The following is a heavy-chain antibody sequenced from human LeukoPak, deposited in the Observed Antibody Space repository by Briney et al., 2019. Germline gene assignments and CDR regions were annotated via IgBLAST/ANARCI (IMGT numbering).Heavy chain of an antibody. V-gene: IGHV3-30*02. CDR3: ARDRVDTAMVYFDY. Sequence: PGGSLRLSCAASGFTFSGYGMHWVRQAPGKGLEWVAFIQYDGSNKYYADSVKGRFTVSRDNSKNTLYLQMNSLRAEDTAMYYCARDRVDTAMVYFDYWGQGTLVTVSS. J-gene: IGHJ4*02. CDR2: IQYDGSNK. CDR1: GFTFSGYG. D-gene: IGHD5-18*01.